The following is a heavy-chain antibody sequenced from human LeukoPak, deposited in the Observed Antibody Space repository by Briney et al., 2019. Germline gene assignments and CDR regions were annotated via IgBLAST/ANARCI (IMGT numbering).Heavy chain of an antibody. D-gene: IGHD3-3*01. CDR2: IYTSGST. CDR3: ARDTDDFQGLDI. CDR1: GGSISSGSYY. Sequence: SETLSLTCTVSGGSISSGSYYWSWIRQPAGKGLEWIGRIYTSGSTNYNPSLKSRVTISVDTSKNQFSLKLSSVTAADTAVYYCARDTDDFQGLDIWGQGTRVTVSS. J-gene: IGHJ3*02. V-gene: IGHV4-61*02.